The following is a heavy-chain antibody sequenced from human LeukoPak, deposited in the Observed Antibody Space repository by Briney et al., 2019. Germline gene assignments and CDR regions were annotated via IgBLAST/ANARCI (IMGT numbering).Heavy chain of an antibody. CDR3: ATLGIAVAGTFDY. J-gene: IGHJ4*02. CDR2: FDPEDGET. CDR1: GFTFSSYG. V-gene: IGHV1-24*01. Sequence: GRSLRLSCAASGFTFSSYGMHWVRQAPGKGLEWMGGFDPEDGETIYAQKFQGRVTMTEDTSTDTAYMELSSLRSEDTAVYYCATLGIAVAGTFDYWGQGTLVTVSS. D-gene: IGHD6-19*01.